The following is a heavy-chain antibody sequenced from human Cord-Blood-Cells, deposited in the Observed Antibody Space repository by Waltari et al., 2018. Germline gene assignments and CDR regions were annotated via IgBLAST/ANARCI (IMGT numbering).Heavy chain of an antibody. CDR2: INHRGST. J-gene: IGHJ5*02. CDR3: ARRTRDYGGNYNWFDP. D-gene: IGHD4-17*01. V-gene: IGHV4-34*01. CDR1: GGSFSGYY. Sequence: QVQLQQWGAGLLKPSETLSLTCAVYGGSFSGYYWSWIRQPPGKGLEWIGEINHRGSTNYNPSLKSGVTRSVDTSKNQFSLKLSSVTAADTAVYYCARRTRDYGGNYNWFDPWGQGTLVTVSS.